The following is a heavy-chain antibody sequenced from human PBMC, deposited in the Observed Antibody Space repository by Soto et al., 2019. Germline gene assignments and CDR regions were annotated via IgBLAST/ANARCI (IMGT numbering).Heavy chain of an antibody. CDR1: RGTFSSLG. CDR3: AREHYDSSGNHARPAFDI. D-gene: IGHD3-22*01. Sequence: GAGVKVPSKACRGTFSSLGISWLRQAPRQGREWMGGIIPFFGTANYPQKFQGRVTITADESTGTAYMELSSLRSEDTAVYYCAREHYDSSGNHARPAFDIWGQGTMVTVSS. V-gene: IGHV1-69*13. CDR2: IIPFFGTA. J-gene: IGHJ3*02.